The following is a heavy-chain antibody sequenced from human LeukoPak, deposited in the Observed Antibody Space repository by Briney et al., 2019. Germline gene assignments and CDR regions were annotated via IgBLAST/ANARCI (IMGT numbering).Heavy chain of an antibody. CDR3: AGGVTIVRGTSKHFDY. CDR1: GGSIRSGSYY. J-gene: IGHJ4*02. CDR2: VHTSGST. D-gene: IGHD3-10*01. Sequence: SETLSLTCSVSGGSIRSGSYYWSWIRQAAGKGLEWIGRVHTSGSTNYNPSLESRVTISVDTSKNQFSLNLSSVTAADTAVYYCAGGVTIVRGTSKHFDYWGQGTLVTVSS. V-gene: IGHV4-61*02.